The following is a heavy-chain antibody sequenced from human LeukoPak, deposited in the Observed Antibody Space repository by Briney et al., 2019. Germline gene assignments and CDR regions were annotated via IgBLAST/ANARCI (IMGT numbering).Heavy chain of an antibody. Sequence: SETLSLTCTDSGGSISGSTSYWGWLRQSPGKGLEWIGLLNYSGTTYYNPSSKSRVSISIDRSRTQFSLKPSSVTAADTAFYYCSRYDSDTVDFDPWGQGTLVTISS. CDR2: LNYSGTT. V-gene: IGHV4-39*07. D-gene: IGHD3-10*01. CDR3: SRYDSDTVDFDP. CDR1: GGSISGSTSY. J-gene: IGHJ5*02.